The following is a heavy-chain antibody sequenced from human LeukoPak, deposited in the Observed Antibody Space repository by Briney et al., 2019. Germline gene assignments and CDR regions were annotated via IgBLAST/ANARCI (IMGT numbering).Heavy chain of an antibody. CDR3: ARELLNSYYYYYYMDV. CDR2: ISYSGST. D-gene: IGHD2-15*01. Sequence: PSETLSLTCTVSGGSISSYYWSWIRQPPGKGLEWIGYISYSGSTNYNPSLKSRVTISLDTSKNQFSLKLRSVTAADTAVYYCARELLNSYYYYYYMDVWGKGTTVTVSS. V-gene: IGHV4-59*12. J-gene: IGHJ6*03. CDR1: GGSISSYY.